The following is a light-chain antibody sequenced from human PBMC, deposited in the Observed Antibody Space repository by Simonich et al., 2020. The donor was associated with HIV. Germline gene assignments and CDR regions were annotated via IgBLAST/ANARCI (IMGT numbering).Light chain of an antibody. CDR3: SSYTSSSTLV. J-gene: IGLJ3*02. V-gene: IGLV2-14*01. CDR2: DFS. Sequence: QSALTQPASVSGSPGQSITISCTGTSRDVGGYNYVSWYQQHPGKAPKLMIYDFSQRPSGVSNRFSGSRSGNTASLTISGLQAEDEADYYCSSYTSSSTLVFGGGTKLTVL. CDR1: SRDVGGYNY.